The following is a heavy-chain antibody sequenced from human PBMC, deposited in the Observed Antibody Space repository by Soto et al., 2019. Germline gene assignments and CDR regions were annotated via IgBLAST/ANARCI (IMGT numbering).Heavy chain of an antibody. Sequence: EVQLLESGGGLVQPGGSLRLSCAASGFTFSSYAMRWVRQAPVKGLEWVSAISGSGGSTYYADSVKGRFTISRDNSKNTLYLQTNSLSAEDTAVYYCARRGSGSYYDYWGQGNLVTVSS. J-gene: IGHJ4*02. D-gene: IGHD1-26*01. V-gene: IGHV3-23*01. CDR3: ARRGSGSYYDY. CDR2: ISGSGGST. CDR1: GFTFSSYA.